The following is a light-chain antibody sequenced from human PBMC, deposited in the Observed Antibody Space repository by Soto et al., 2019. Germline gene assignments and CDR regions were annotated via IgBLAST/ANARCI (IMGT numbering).Light chain of an antibody. CDR3: QQYGGSPRT. V-gene: IGKV3-20*01. CDR2: GAS. J-gene: IGKJ1*01. Sequence: EIVLTQSPGTLSLSPGERATLSCRASQSVSNNYLAWYQQRPGQAPRLLIYGASSRASGIPDRFSGSGSGTDFSLTISRLEPEDFAVYYCQQYGGSPRTFGQGTMVDIK. CDR1: QSVSNNY.